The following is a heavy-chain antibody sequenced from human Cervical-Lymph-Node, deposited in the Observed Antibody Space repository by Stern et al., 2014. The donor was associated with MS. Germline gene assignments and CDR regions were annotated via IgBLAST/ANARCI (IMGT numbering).Heavy chain of an antibody. Sequence: VQLEESGPGLVKTSETLSLTCTVSGGSITSHSWSWIRQPPGKGLQWIGYIYYSGSTNYNPSLKSRVTISIDTSMNQFSLKLNSVTAADTALYYCARLRGYDSGGRHFDYWGQGSLVTVSS. CDR1: GGSITSHS. V-gene: IGHV4-59*08. D-gene: IGHD3-22*01. CDR2: IYYSGST. CDR3: ARLRGYDSGGRHFDY. J-gene: IGHJ4*02.